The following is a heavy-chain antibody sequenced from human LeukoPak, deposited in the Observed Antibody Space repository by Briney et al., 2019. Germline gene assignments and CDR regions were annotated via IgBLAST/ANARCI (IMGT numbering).Heavy chain of an antibody. V-gene: IGHV4-30-4*08. CDR3: ARDFGLEYQLPNY. CDR2: IYYSGST. D-gene: IGHD2-2*01. Sequence: SETLSLTCTVSGVSISSGDYYWSWIRQPPGKGLEWIGYIYYSGSTYYNPSLKSRVTISVDTSKNQFSLKLSSVTAADTAVYYCARDFGLEYQLPNYWGQGTLVTVSS. CDR1: GVSISSGDYY. J-gene: IGHJ4*02.